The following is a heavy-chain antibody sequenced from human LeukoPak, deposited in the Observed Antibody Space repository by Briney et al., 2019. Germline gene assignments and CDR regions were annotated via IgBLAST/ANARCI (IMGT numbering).Heavy chain of an antibody. CDR2: IYTSGST. D-gene: IGHD3-16*02. J-gene: IGHJ3*02. V-gene: IGHV4-61*02. Sequence: SETLSLTCTVSGGSISSGSYDWSWIRQPAGKGLEWIGRIYTSGSTNYNPSLKSRVTISVDTSKNQFSLKLSSVTAADTAVYYRARRYYDYVWGSYRPDAFDIWGQGTMVTVSS. CDR3: ARRYYDYVWGSYRPDAFDI. CDR1: GGSISSGSYD.